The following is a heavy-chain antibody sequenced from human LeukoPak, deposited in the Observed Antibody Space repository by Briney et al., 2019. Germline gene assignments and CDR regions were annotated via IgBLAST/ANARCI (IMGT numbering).Heavy chain of an antibody. J-gene: IGHJ4*02. Sequence: GGSLSLSCTDSGFTFSMYWMRWVRQAPGRGLEWLACIKPDGSAAIYVDSMKGRFTISRDNAKNSLYLRMNSVTVEDTAGYYCATHSDCLFDFWGQGTLVTVSS. V-gene: IGHV3-7*01. CDR3: ATHSDCLFDF. CDR2: IKPDGSAA. CDR1: GFTFSMYW. D-gene: IGHD2-21*02.